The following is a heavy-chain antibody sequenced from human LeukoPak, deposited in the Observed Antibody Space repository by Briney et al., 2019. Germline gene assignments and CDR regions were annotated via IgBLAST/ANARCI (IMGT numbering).Heavy chain of an antibody. V-gene: IGHV3-30-3*01. Sequence: GRSLRLSCAASGFTFSDYTIHWVRQAPGKGLEWVAVMSNDGSIKKYANSVKGRFTISRDNSKSSLYLQMDSLRAEDTAVYYCAREFTIFVVVIQRYDAFDVWGQGTMVTVSS. CDR1: GFTFSDYT. D-gene: IGHD3-3*01. CDR3: AREFTIFVVVIQRYDAFDV. CDR2: MSNDGSIK. J-gene: IGHJ3*01.